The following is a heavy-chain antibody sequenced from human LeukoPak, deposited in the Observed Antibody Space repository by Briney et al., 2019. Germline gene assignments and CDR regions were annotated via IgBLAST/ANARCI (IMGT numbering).Heavy chain of an antibody. V-gene: IGHV4-38-2*01. J-gene: IGHJ4*02. CDR1: GYSISSGYY. CDR3: ARGRIDYFDSSGYSGYFDY. Sequence: PSETLSLTCAVSGYSISSGYYWGWIRQPPGKGLEWIGSIYHSGNTYYNPSLKSRVTISVDTSQNQFSLKLSSVTAADTAVYYCARGRIDYFDSSGYSGYFDYWGQGTLVTVSS. CDR2: IYHSGNT. D-gene: IGHD3-22*01.